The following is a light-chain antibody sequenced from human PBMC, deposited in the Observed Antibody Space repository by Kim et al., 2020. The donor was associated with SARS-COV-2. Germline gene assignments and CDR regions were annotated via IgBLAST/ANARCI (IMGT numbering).Light chain of an antibody. J-gene: IGLJ2*01. CDR3: QSYDNSLSAVL. CDR1: SSNIGAGYD. V-gene: IGLV1-40*01. CDR2: GNN. Sequence: GVTISCTGSSSNIGAGYDVHWYQQLPGAAPKLLMYGNNNRPSGVPDRFSGSRSGTSASLAITGLQAEDEADYYCQSYDNSLSAVLFGGGTQLTVL.